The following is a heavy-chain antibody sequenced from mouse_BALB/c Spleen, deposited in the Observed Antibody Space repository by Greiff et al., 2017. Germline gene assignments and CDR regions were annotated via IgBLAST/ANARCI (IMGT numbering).Heavy chain of an antibody. CDR1: GFTFSSFG. D-gene: IGHD2-3*01. CDR3: AREGGYEYYFDY. Sequence: EVQLVESGGGLVQPGGSRKLSCAASGFTFSSFGMHWVRQAPEKGLEWVAYISSGSSTIYYADTVKGRFTISRDNPKNTLFLQMTSLRSEDTAMYYCAREGGYEYYFDYWGQGTTLTVSS. J-gene: IGHJ2*01. V-gene: IGHV5-17*02. CDR2: ISSGSSTI.